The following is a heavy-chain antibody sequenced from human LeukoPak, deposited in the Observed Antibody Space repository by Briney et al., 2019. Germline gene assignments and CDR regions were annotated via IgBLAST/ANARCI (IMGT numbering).Heavy chain of an antibody. CDR1: GFTFSGYW. V-gene: IGHV3-7*01. CDR2: IRGDESER. D-gene: IGHD2-2*01. J-gene: IGHJ4*02. CDR3: ARHQLIFDY. Sequence: PGGSLRLSCAASGFTFSGYWMSWVRQAPGKGLEWVANIRGDESERYYVDSVKGRFTISRDNAKNSVYLHMNSLRAEDTAVYYCARHQLIFDYWGQGTLITVSS.